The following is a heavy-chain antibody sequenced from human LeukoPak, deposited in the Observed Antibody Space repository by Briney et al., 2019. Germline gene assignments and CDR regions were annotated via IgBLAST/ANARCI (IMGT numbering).Heavy chain of an antibody. J-gene: IGHJ4*02. CDR3: ARSGGSWDGYYFDY. CDR2: ISYDGSDK. D-gene: IGHD1-26*01. V-gene: IGHV3-30*03. CDR1: GFTFSSYD. Sequence: QPGRSLRLSCAASGFTFSSYDMHWVRQAPGKGLEWVALISYDGSDKHHADSVKGRFTISRDNAKNSLYLQMNSLRAEDTAVYYCARSGGSWDGYYFDYWGQGTLVTVSS.